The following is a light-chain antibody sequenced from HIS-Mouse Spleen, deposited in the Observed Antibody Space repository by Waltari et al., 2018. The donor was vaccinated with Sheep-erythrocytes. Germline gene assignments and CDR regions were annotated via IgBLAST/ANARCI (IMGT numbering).Light chain of an antibody. V-gene: IGLV2-8*01. J-gene: IGLJ3*02. CDR1: SSDVGGYNY. Sequence: QSALTQPPSASGSPGQSVTISCTGTSSDVGGYNYVSWYQRHPGKAPKVMIYEVSKRPAGVPARVSGSKSGNTASLTVSGLQAEDEADYYCSSYAGSNNWVFGGGTKLTVL. CDR2: EVS. CDR3: SSYAGSNNWV.